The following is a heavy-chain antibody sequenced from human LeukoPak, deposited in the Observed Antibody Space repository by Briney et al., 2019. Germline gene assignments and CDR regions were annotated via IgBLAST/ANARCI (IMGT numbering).Heavy chain of an antibody. V-gene: IGHV1-8*01. CDR3: ARERSGQDAFDI. CDR2: MNPKNGNT. Sequence: GWMNPKNGNTGYAQKFEGRITMTRDTSISTAYMELTGLRSEDTAVYYCARERSGQDAFDIWGRGARVTVSS. J-gene: IGHJ3*02.